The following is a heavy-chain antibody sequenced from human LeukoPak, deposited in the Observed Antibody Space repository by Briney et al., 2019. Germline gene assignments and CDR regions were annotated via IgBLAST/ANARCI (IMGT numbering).Heavy chain of an antibody. J-gene: IGHJ4*02. V-gene: IGHV5-51*01. Sequence: GESLKISCEASGYSFTIYWIAWVRQIPGKGLEWMGLIYPRGSDTRYSPSFQGLVTISVDKSINTAYLRWSSLKASDTAMYFCALYSYDSSGYFPPYFDYWAQGTLVTVSS. CDR2: IYPRGSDT. CDR1: GYSFTIYW. CDR3: ALYSYDSSGYFPPYFDY. D-gene: IGHD3-22*01.